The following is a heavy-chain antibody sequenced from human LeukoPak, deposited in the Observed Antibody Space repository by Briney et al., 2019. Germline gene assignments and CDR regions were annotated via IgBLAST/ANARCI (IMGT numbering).Heavy chain of an antibody. V-gene: IGHV3-23*01. CDR3: AKDLETINPTMD. CDR1: GFTFSSHA. J-gene: IGHJ4*02. D-gene: IGHD3-10*01. CDR2: IGGSGKNT. Sequence: GGSLRLSCAASGFTFSSHAMSWVRQAPGKGLEWVSSIGGSGKNTFYADAVKGRFTISRDNSKDTLYLQMNSLRAEDTAVYYCAKDLETINPTMDWGQGALVTVSS.